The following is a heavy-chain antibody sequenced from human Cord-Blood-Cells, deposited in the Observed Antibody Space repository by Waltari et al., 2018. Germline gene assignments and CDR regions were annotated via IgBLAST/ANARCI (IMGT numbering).Heavy chain of an antibody. CDR3: ARAAGGSYFDY. V-gene: IGHV3-30*04. D-gene: IGHD1-26*01. J-gene: IGHJ4*02. Sequence: QVQLVESGGGVVQPGRSLRLSCAASGFPFSSYAMHWVRQAPGKGLEWVAVISYDGSNKYYADSVKGRFTISRDNSKNTLYLQMNSLRVEDTAVYYCARAAGGSYFDYWGQGTLVTVSS. CDR2: ISYDGSNK. CDR1: GFPFSSYA.